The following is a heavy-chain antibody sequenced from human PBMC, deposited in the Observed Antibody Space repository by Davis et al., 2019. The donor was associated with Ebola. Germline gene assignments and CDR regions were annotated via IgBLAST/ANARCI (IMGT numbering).Heavy chain of an antibody. J-gene: IGHJ4*02. CDR3: ARDHVAARLTLDY. CDR2: ISSSSSTI. CDR1: GFTFSSYS. D-gene: IGHD6-6*01. Sequence: GESLKISCAASGFTFSSYSMNWVRQAPGKGLKWVSYISSSSSTIYYADSVKGRFTISRDNAKNSLYLQMNSLRDEDTAVYYCARDHVAARLTLDYWGQGTLVTVSS. V-gene: IGHV3-48*02.